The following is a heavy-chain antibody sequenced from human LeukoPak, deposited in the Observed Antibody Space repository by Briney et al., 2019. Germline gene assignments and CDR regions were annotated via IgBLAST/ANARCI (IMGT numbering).Heavy chain of an antibody. Sequence: SQTLSLTCAISGDSVSINSAAWNWIRQSPSRGLEWLGRTYYRSKWYNDYAVSVKSRITINPNTSKNQFSLPLNSVTPEDTAVYYCARSDSSVGSAFDIWGQGTMVTVSS. J-gene: IGHJ3*02. CDR3: ARSDSSVGSAFDI. D-gene: IGHD6-19*01. CDR1: GDSVSINSAA. CDR2: TYYRSKWYN. V-gene: IGHV6-1*01.